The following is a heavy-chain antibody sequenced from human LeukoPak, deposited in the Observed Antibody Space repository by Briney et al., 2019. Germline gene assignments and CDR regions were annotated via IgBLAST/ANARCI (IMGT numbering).Heavy chain of an antibody. J-gene: IGHJ6*02. Sequence: GGSLRLSCAASGFTVSSNHMSWVRQAPGKGLEWVSVIYSGGSTYYADSVKGRFTISRDNSKNTLYLQMNSLRAEDTAVYYCARDTPTYYDFWSGYPPDYYGMDVWGQGTTVTVSS. D-gene: IGHD3-3*01. CDR3: ARDTPTYYDFWSGYPPDYYGMDV. CDR1: GFTVSSNH. V-gene: IGHV3-53*01. CDR2: IYSGGST.